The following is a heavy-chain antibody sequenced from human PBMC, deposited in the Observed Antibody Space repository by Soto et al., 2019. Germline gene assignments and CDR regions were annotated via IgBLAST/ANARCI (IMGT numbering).Heavy chain of an antibody. D-gene: IGHD6-13*01. Sequence: VSLRLSCAASGFTFSSYAMSWVRQAPGKGLEWVSAISGSGGSTYYADSVKGRFTISRGNSKNTLYLQMNSLRAEDTAVYYCAKESGGQGYSSSWYYFDYWGQGTLVTVSS. CDR3: AKESGGQGYSSSWYYFDY. CDR2: ISGSGGST. V-gene: IGHV3-23*01. CDR1: GFTFSSYA. J-gene: IGHJ4*02.